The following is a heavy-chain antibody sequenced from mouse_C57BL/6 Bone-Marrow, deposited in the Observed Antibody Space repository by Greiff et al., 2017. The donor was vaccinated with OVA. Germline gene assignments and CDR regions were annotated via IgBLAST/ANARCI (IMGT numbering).Heavy chain of an antibody. Sequence: VKLQESGAELVKPGASVKISCKASGYAFSNYWMNWVKQRPGKGLEWIGQIYPGDSDNNYNGKFKGKATLTGDKSYRTAYMQFSSLTSADSAVYFCAGGAYCGQGTTLTVTA. CDR3: AGGAY. CDR2: IYPGDSDN. J-gene: IGHJ2*01. CDR1: GYAFSNYW. V-gene: IGHV1-80*01.